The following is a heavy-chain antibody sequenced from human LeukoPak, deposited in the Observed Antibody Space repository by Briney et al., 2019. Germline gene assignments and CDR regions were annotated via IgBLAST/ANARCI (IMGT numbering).Heavy chain of an antibody. CDR1: GFSFSTYA. V-gene: IGHV3-30*02. J-gene: IGHJ4*02. D-gene: IGHD6-19*01. Sequence: PGGSLRLSCVASGFSFSTYAMHWVRLAPGKGLEWVATVRNDGSENYYADSVRARFTVSRDNSNNTLYLQLKSLRPEDTVVYYCAKEGSGWYYFDFDYWGQGSLVTVSS. CDR2: VRNDGSEN. CDR3: AKEGSGWYYFDFDY.